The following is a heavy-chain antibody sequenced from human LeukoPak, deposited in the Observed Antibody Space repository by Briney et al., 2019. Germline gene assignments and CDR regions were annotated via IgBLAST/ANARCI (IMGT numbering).Heavy chain of an antibody. CDR1: EFTFSNYA. J-gene: IGHJ4*02. CDR2: INHSGST. V-gene: IGHV4-34*01. CDR3: ARGVH. Sequence: PGGSLRLSCAASEFTFSNYAMSWIRQPPGKGLEWIGEINHSGSTNYNPSLKSRVTISADTSKNQFSLKLSSVTAADTAVYYCARGVHWGQGTLVTVSS.